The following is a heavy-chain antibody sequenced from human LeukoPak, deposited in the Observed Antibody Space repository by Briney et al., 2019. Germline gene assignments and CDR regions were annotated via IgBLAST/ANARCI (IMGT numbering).Heavy chain of an antibody. D-gene: IGHD2-15*01. CDR2: ISAYNGNT. CDR3: ARDYCSGGSCRDAFDI. CDR1: GYTFTSYG. J-gene: IGHJ3*02. Sequence: GASVKVSCKASGYTFTSYGISWVRQAPGQGLEWMGWISAYNGNTNYAQKPQGRVTMTTDTSTSTAYMELRSLRSDDTAVYYCARDYCSGGSCRDAFDIWGQGTMVTVSS. V-gene: IGHV1-18*04.